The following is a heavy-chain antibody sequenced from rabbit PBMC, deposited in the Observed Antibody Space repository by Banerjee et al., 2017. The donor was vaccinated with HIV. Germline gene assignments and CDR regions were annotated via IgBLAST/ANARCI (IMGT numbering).Heavy chain of an antibody. CDR3: ARHNAGAYDL. Sequence: QEQLEESGGDLVKPEGSLTLTCTASGFSFSSRYWICWVRQAPGKGLEWTGCIYTGSSVTTNYASWAKGRFTISKTSSTTVTLQMTSLTAADTATYFCARHNAGAYDLWGPGTLVTVS. V-gene: IGHV1S45*01. CDR2: IYTGSSVTT. D-gene: IGHD4-2*01. CDR1: GFSFSSRYW. J-gene: IGHJ4*01.